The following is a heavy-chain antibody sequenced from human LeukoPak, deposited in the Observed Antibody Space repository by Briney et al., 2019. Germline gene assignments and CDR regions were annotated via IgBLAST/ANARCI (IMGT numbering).Heavy chain of an antibody. CDR2: ISSGGGTT. J-gene: IGHJ4*02. CDR3: TKAGIAVPATPDY. Sequence: PGGSLRLSYAASGFTYSNYAMNWVRQAPGKGLEWVSGISSGGGTTYYADSVKGRFIISRDNSKNTLYLQMDSLRAEDTAIYYCTKAGIAVPATPDYWGQGTLVTVSS. D-gene: IGHD6-19*01. V-gene: IGHV3-23*01. CDR1: GFTYSNYA.